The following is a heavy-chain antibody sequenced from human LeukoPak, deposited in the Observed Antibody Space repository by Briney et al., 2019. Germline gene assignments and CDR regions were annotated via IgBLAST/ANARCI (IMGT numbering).Heavy chain of an antibody. V-gene: IGHV4-38-2*01. CDR3: ARVGGIAVAGTSYDFDY. Sequence: SGTLSLTCAVSGYSISSGYYWGWIRPPPGKGLEWIGSIYHSGSTYYNPSLKSRVTISVDTSKNQFSLKLSSVTAADTAVYYCARVGGIAVAGTSYDFDYWGQGTLVTVSS. CDR2: IYHSGST. CDR1: GYSISSGYY. J-gene: IGHJ4*02. D-gene: IGHD6-19*01.